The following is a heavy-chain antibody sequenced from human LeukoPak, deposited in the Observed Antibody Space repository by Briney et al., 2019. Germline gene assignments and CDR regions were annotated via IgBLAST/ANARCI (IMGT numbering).Heavy chain of an antibody. D-gene: IGHD2-21*02. J-gene: IGHJ5*02. CDR2: IYHSGST. Sequence: SETLSLTCAVSGGFISSGGYSWSWIRQPPGKGLEWIGYIYHSGSTYYNPSLKSRVTISVDRSKNQFSLKLSSVTAADTAVYYCARVELRSDCGGDCYSPNWFDPWGQGTLVTVSS. CDR3: ARVELRSDCGGDCYSPNWFDP. V-gene: IGHV4-30-2*01. CDR1: GGFISSGGYS.